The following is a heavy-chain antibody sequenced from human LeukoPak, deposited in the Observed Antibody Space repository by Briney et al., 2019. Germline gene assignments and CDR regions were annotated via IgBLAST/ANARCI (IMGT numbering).Heavy chain of an antibody. CDR2: INSGNSNI. CDR1: GFTFSSYS. V-gene: IGHV3-21*01. J-gene: IGHJ6*03. D-gene: IGHD1-26*01. Sequence: GGSLRLSCAASGFTFSSYSMKWVRQTPGKGLEWVSSINSGNSNIYYADSVRGRFTISRDNAKNSLYLQMNSLGPEDTAVYYCARDPYSGNYGNYYYYYMDVWGKGTTVTISS. CDR3: ARDPYSGNYGNYYYYYMDV.